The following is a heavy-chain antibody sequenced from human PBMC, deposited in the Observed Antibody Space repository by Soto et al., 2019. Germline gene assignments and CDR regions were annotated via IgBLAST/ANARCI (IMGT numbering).Heavy chain of an antibody. CDR2: ISYSGST. J-gene: IGHJ5*02. CDR3: ASVYSSGYYHWFDP. CDR1: GGSISSGNYY. D-gene: IGHD3-22*01. Sequence: ASETLSLTCTVSGGSISSGNYYWSWIRQPPGKGLEWIGFISYSGSTYYSLSLKSRVTISVDTSKNQFSLKLSSVTAADTAVYYCASVYSSGYYHWFDPWGQGTLVTVSS. V-gene: IGHV4-30-4*01.